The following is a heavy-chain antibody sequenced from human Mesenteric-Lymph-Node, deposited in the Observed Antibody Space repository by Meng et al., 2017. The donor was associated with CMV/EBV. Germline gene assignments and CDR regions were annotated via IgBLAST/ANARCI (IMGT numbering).Heavy chain of an antibody. CDR1: GYTFTSYG. V-gene: IGHV1-46*01. CDR3: ARGISAAGNVLFWFDP. D-gene: IGHD6-13*01. Sequence: ASVKVSCKASGYTFTSYGISWVRQAPGQGLEWMGVINPGGGGTTYAQKFQGRVTMTRDTSTSTVYMEVSSLRSEDTAVYYCARGISAAGNVLFWFDPWGQGTLVTVSS. J-gene: IGHJ5*02. CDR2: INPGGGGT.